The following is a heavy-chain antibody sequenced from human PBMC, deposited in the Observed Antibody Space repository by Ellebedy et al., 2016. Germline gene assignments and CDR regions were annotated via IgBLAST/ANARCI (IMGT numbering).Heavy chain of an antibody. CDR1: GFSFRNFF. D-gene: IGHD4-17*01. Sequence: GESLKISXVASGFSFRNFFMSWVRQAPGGGLEWFSTISGDGDTTFSADSVKGRFTISRDNSANTLYLHMNSLRAEDTAVYYCYYGHYSGSWGQGTLVTVSS. CDR2: ISGDGDTT. V-gene: IGHV3-23*01. J-gene: IGHJ4*02. CDR3: YYGHYSGS.